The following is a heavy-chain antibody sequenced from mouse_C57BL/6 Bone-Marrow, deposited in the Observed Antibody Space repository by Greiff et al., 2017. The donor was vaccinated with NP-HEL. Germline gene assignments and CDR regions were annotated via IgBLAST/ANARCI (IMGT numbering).Heavy chain of an antibody. CDR1: GFTFSDYG. D-gene: IGHD2-12*01. CDR3: ARRSYYRGFAY. CDR2: ISSGSSTI. V-gene: IGHV5-17*01. Sequence: VQLKESGGGLVKPGGSLKLSCAASGFTFSDYGMHWVRQAPEKGLEWVAYISSGSSTIYYADTVKGRFTISRDNAKNTLFLQMTSLGSEDRAMYCCARRSYYRGFAYWGQGTLVTVSA. J-gene: IGHJ3*01.